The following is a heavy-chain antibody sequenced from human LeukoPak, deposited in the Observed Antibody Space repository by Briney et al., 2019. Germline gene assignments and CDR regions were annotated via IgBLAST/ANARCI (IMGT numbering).Heavy chain of an antibody. Sequence: GGSLTLACAAYGFTFSSYDMHWVRHPTGKGREWVSAIGTAGDTYYPGSVKGRFTISRENAKNSLYLQMNSLRAGDTAVYYCARAFGGVIANWGQGTLVTVSS. CDR3: ARAFGGVIAN. D-gene: IGHD3-16*02. CDR2: IGTAGDT. J-gene: IGHJ4*02. V-gene: IGHV3-13*01. CDR1: GFTFSSYD.